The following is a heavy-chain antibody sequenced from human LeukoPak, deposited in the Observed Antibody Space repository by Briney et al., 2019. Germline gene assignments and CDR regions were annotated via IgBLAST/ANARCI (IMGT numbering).Heavy chain of an antibody. CDR2: FHHEENKR. V-gene: IGHV1-24*01. D-gene: IGHD1-1*01. CDR3: AKGPPGTDNDWYFDL. CDR1: GYSLTEIC. Sequence: AASVKVSCMVSGYSLTEICMRWVRQAPGKGLEWMGGFHHEENKRIYAQNFKGRVTMTEDTSTDTAYMEVSSLTFEDTAVYYCAKGPPGTDNDWYFDLWGRGTLVTVSS. J-gene: IGHJ2*01.